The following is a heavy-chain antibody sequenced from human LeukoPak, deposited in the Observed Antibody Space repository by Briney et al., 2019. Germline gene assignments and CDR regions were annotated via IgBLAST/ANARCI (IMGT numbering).Heavy chain of an antibody. CDR1: GFSFSSYA. CDR2: ISYDGTNK. Sequence: GGSLRLSCAASGFSFSSYAMHWVRQAPGKGLEWVAVISYDGTNKHHADSVKGRFTISRDKSKNTLYLQMNSLRTEDTAVYYCAREDQQLADYWGQGTLVTVSS. D-gene: IGHD6-13*01. CDR3: AREDQQLADY. V-gene: IGHV3-30-3*01. J-gene: IGHJ4*02.